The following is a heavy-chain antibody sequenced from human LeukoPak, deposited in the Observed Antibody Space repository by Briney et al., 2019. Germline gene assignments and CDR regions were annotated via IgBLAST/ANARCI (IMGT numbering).Heavy chain of an antibody. Sequence: ASVKVSCKASDCTFTSYGISWVRQAPGQGLEWMGWISAYNGHTNYAQKLRGRVTMTTDTSTSTAYMELRNLRSDDTAVYYCARGGRWELPRPYAFDIWGQGTMVTVSS. CDR1: DCTFTSYG. CDR3: ARGGRWELPRPYAFDI. J-gene: IGHJ3*02. V-gene: IGHV1-18*01. CDR2: ISAYNGHT. D-gene: IGHD1-26*01.